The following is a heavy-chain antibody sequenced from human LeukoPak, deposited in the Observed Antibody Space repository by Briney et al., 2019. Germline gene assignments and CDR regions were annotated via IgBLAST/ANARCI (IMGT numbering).Heavy chain of an antibody. CDR3: ARAYGNSGYFQLPIDY. J-gene: IGHJ4*02. CDR2: IKGDGSDK. CDR1: GFTFSSSW. Sequence: GGSLRLSCAASGFTFSSSWMTWVRQAPGKGLEWLANIKGDGSDKNYVDSVKGRFTISRDNSKNTLFLQMNSLRVEDTALYYCARAYGNSGYFQLPIDYWGQGILVTVSS. D-gene: IGHD3-22*01. V-gene: IGHV3-7*03.